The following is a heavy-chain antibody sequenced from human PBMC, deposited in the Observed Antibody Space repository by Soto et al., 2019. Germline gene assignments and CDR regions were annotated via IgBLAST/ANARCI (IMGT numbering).Heavy chain of an antibody. Sequence: PGGSLRLSCAASGFTFSSYAMTWVRQAPGKGLEWVSVISGRGGSTYYADSVKGRFTISRDNSKNTLYLQMNSLRAEDTAVYYWASRSSGWYFDYWGQGTWVPVSS. D-gene: IGHD6-19*01. J-gene: IGHJ4*02. V-gene: IGHV3-23*01. CDR2: ISGRGGST. CDR3: ASRSSGWYFDY. CDR1: GFTFSSYA.